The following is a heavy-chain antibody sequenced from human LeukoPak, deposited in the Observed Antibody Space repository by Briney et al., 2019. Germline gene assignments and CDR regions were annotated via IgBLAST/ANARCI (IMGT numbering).Heavy chain of an antibody. Sequence: GGSLRLSCAASGFTFSDYYMRWIRQAPGKGLEWVSYISSSGSNIYYADSVKGRFTISRDNPKSSLYLQMNSLRAEDTAVYYCARARPVRGVIPDYDYYYMDVRGKGTTVTVSS. CDR2: ISSSGSNI. V-gene: IGHV3-11*01. CDR3: ARARPVRGVIPDYDYYYMDV. J-gene: IGHJ6*03. D-gene: IGHD3-10*01. CDR1: GFTFSDYY.